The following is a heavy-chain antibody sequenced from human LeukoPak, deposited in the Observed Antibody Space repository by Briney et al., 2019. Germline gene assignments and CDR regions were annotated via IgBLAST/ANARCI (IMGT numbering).Heavy chain of an antibody. J-gene: IGHJ6*03. D-gene: IGHD6-19*01. V-gene: IGHV3-74*01. CDR3: ARGSQWLDYYMDV. CDR2: INSDGSST. CDR1: GFTFSYYW. Sequence: GGSLRLSCVASGFTFSYYWMHWVRQAPGKGLVWVSRINSDGSSTTYADYVKGRFIISRDNAKNTVYLQMNSLRAEDTAVYYCARGSQWLDYYMDVWGKGTTVTVSS.